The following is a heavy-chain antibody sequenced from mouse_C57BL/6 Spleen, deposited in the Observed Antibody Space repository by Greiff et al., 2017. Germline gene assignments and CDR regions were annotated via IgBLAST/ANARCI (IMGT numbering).Heavy chain of an antibody. CDR2: IDPSDSYT. J-gene: IGHJ4*01. V-gene: IGHV1-50*01. D-gene: IGHD1-1*01. CDR3: ARTPHYYGSRGAMDY. CDR1: GYTFTSYW. Sequence: QVQLKQPGAELVKPGASVKLSCKASGYTFTSYWMQWVKQRPGQGLEWIGEIDPSDSYTNYNQKFKGKATLTVDTSSSTAYMQLSSLTSEDSAVYYCARTPHYYGSRGAMDYWGQGTSVTVSS.